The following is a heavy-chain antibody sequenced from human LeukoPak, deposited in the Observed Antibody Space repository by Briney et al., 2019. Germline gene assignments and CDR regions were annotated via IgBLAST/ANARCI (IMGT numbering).Heavy chain of an antibody. CDR1: GYTFTSYG. CDR2: ISAYNGNT. D-gene: IGHD6-13*01. J-gene: IGHJ4*02. V-gene: IGHV1-18*01. Sequence: ASVKVPCKASGYTFTSYGISWVRQAPGQGLEWMGWISAYNGNTNYAQKLQGRVTMTTDTSTSTAYMELRSLRSDDTAVYYCARDILYSSSWFLQDHWGQGTLVTVSS. CDR3: ARDILYSSSWFLQDH.